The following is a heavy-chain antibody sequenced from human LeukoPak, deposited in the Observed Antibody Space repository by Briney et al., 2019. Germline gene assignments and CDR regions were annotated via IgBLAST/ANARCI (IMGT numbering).Heavy chain of an antibody. V-gene: IGHV4-59*01. D-gene: IGHD3-10*01. CDR3: ARALWFGELFLDY. J-gene: IGHJ4*02. CDR2: TYYSGST. Sequence: SETLSLTCTVSGGPIRDFYWSWIRLPPGKGLEWIGYTYYSGSTSYNPSLKSRVTISVDTSKNQFSLKLSSVTAADTAVYYCARALWFGELFLDYWGQGTLVTVSS. CDR1: GGPIRDFY.